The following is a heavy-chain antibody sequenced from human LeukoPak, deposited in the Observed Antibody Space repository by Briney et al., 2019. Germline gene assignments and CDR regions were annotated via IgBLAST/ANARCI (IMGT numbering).Heavy chain of an antibody. D-gene: IGHD6-6*01. CDR3: ARAYSSWSRFPRCTFDY. V-gene: IGHV4-39*01. CDR2: IYYSGST. Sequence: PSETLSLTCTVSGGSISSSSYYWGWIRQPPGKGLEWIGSIYYSGSTYYNPSLRSRVTISVDTSKNQFSLKMSSVTAADTAVYYCARAYSSWSRFPRCTFDYWGQGTLVTVSS. CDR1: GGSISSSSYY. J-gene: IGHJ4*02.